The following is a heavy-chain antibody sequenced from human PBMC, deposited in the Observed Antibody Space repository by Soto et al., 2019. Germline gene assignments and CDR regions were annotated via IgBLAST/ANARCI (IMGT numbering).Heavy chain of an antibody. V-gene: IGHV3-48*02. CDR2: ISSRSSTI. CDR1: GFTFSSHS. Sequence: GGSLRLSCAASGFTFSSHSMNWVRQAPGKGLEWVSYISSRSSTIYYADSVKGRFTIVRDNAKNSLYLQMDSLTDEDTAVYYCTRDQVDYYYAMDVWGQGTTVTVS. J-gene: IGHJ6*02. D-gene: IGHD2-2*01. CDR3: TRDQVDYYYAMDV.